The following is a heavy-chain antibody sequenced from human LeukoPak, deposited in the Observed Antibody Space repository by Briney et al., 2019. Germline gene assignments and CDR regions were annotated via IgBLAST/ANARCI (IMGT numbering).Heavy chain of an antibody. V-gene: IGHV4-39*01. CDR3: ARGPYCSSTSCYARRAFDY. J-gene: IGHJ4*02. CDR1: LGSLRSSGYF. D-gene: IGHD2-2*01. CDR2: IYYRGNT. Sequence: SVGLSLTCTVSLGSLRSSGYFWGWIPRPPGKGLEWLGSIYYRGNTSYNPSLKSRVTISVDTSKNQFSLKLGSVTAADTAVYYCARGPYCSSTSCYARRAFDYWGQGTLVTVSS.